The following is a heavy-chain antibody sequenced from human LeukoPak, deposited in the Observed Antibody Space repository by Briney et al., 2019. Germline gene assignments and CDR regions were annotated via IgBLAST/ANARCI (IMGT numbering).Heavy chain of an antibody. CDR3: ARDPGDGYNSYYFDY. J-gene: IGHJ4*02. V-gene: IGHV3-11*01. D-gene: IGHD5-24*01. CDR2: ISSSGSTI. CDR1: GFTFSDYY. Sequence: GGSLRLSCAASGFTFSDYYMSWIRQAPGKGLEWVSYISSSGSTIYYADSVKGRFTLSRDNAKTSLFLQMNSLRAADTAVYYCARDPGDGYNSYYFDYCGQGTLVTVSS.